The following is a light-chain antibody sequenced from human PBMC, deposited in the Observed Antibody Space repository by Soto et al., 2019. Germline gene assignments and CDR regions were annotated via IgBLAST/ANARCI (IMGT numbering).Light chain of an antibody. Sequence: DIQKTQSPSSLSASVEDRLIITCRASQSIINHLNWYQQKPGKAPKLLIFAASSLQSGVPSRFSGSRSGPDFTLTISSLQPEDFATYYCQQSYSSPPTFGQGTKVDIK. CDR1: QSIINH. J-gene: IGKJ1*01. CDR3: QQSYSSPPT. CDR2: AAS. V-gene: IGKV1-39*01.